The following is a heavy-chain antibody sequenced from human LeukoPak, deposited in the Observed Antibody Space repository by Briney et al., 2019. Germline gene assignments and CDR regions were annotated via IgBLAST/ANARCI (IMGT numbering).Heavy chain of an antibody. CDR1: GVTVGNNY. Sequence: GGSLRLSCAASGVTVGNNYMNWVRQAPGKGLEWVSLIYSGGSTHYADSVKGRFTISRDNSKNTLYLQMNSLRAEDTAVYYCAKCIAVAEDGFDYWGQGTLVTVSS. CDR3: AKCIAVAEDGFDY. V-gene: IGHV3-53*01. J-gene: IGHJ4*02. D-gene: IGHD6-19*01. CDR2: IYSGGST.